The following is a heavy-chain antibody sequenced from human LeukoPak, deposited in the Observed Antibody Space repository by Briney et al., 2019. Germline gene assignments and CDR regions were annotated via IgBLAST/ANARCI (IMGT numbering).Heavy chain of an antibody. V-gene: IGHV4-34*01. Sequence: KSSETLSLTCAVYGGSFSGYYWSWIRQPPGKGLEWIGEINHSGSTNYNPSLKSRVTISVDTSKNQFSLKLSSVTAADTAVYYCARDQWIQLGGGDAFDIWGQGTMVTVSS. CDR3: ARDQWIQLGGGDAFDI. J-gene: IGHJ3*02. CDR1: GGSFSGYY. D-gene: IGHD5-18*01. CDR2: INHSGST.